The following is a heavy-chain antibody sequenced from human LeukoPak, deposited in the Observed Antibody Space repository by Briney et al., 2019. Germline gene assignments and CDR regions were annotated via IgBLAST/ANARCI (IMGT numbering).Heavy chain of an antibody. J-gene: IGHJ4*02. CDR2: ISYDGSNK. D-gene: IGHD2-15*01. CDR3: AKILGYCSGGSCLFDY. V-gene: IGHV3-30*18. CDR1: GFTFSSYG. Sequence: PGRSLRLSCAASGFTFSSYGMHWVRQAPGKGLEWVAVISYDGSNKYYADSVKGRFTISRDNSKNTLYLQMNSLRAEDTAVYYCAKILGYCSGGSCLFDYWGQGTLVTVSS.